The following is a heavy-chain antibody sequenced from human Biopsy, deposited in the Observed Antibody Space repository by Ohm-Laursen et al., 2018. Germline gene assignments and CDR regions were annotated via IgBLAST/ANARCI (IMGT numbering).Heavy chain of an antibody. CDR3: TKADDFWSPEGYYYYFSGMDV. Sequence: SLRLSCSASGFTFSNYAMSWVRQAPGKGLEWVSGIRGSGGRTYYAESVKGRFTISRDNSKNILFLQVNNLRAEDTAIYYCTKADDFWSPEGYYYYFSGMDVWGQGTTVTVSS. CDR2: IRGSGGRT. J-gene: IGHJ6*02. D-gene: IGHD3-3*01. V-gene: IGHV3-23*01. CDR1: GFTFSNYA.